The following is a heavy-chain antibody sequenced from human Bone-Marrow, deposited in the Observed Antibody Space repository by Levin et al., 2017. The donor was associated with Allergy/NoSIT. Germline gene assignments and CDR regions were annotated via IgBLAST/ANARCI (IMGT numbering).Heavy chain of an antibody. V-gene: IGHV1-46*01. CDR3: GREANSVDY. J-gene: IGHJ4*02. Sequence: PGGSLRLSCKASGYSFTSYDMHWVRQAPGQGLDWVGIINPSRGSTIYAQKFRGRVTMSADTSTSTVYMELTGLMLEDTAVYYCGREANSVDYWGQGTLVTVPS. CDR1: GYSFTSYD. CDR2: INPSRGST. D-gene: IGHD1-7*01.